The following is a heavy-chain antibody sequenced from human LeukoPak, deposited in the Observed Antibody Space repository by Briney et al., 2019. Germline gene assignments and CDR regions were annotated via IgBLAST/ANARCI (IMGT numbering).Heavy chain of an antibody. Sequence: PSETLSLTCTVSGGSISSYYWSWIRQPPGKGLEWIGYIYYSGSTYYNPSLKSRVTISVDTSKNQFSLKLSSVTAADTAVYYCARGVVVVITDAFDIWGQGTMVTVSS. D-gene: IGHD3-22*01. CDR2: IYYSGST. CDR3: ARGVVVVITDAFDI. V-gene: IGHV4-59*12. J-gene: IGHJ3*02. CDR1: GGSISSYY.